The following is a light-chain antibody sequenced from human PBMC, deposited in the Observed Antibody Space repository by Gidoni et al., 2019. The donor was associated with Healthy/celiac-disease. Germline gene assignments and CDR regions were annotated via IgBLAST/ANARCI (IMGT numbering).Light chain of an antibody. CDR2: EVS. J-gene: IGLJ2*01. CDR3: SSYTSSSTLEDVV. V-gene: IGLV2-14*01. Sequence: QSALTQPASVSGSPGQSITISCTGTSSDVGGYNYVSWDQQHPGKAPTLILYEVSNRPSWVSNRFSCSKSGTTASLTISGLLAEDEADYYCSSYTSSSTLEDVVFGGGTKLTVL. CDR1: SSDVGGYNY.